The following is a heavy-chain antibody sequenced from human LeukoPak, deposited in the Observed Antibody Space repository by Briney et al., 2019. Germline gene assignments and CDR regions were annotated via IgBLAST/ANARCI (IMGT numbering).Heavy chain of an antibody. CDR3: ARVNSGWYIRPFDP. CDR1: GYTFTDYY. J-gene: IGHJ5*02. Sequence: ASVKVSCKASGYTFTDYYMHWVRQAPGQGLEWMGWINPNSGGTNYAQKFQGRVTMTRDTSISTAYMELSRLRSDDTAVYYCARVNSGWYIRPFDPWGQGTLVTVSS. CDR2: INPNSGGT. V-gene: IGHV1-2*02. D-gene: IGHD6-19*01.